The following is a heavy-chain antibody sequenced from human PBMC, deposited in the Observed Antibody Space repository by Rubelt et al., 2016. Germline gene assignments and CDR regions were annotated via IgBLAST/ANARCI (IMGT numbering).Heavy chain of an antibody. CDR2: ISAYNGNT. J-gene: IGHJ4*02. Sequence: QVQLVQSGAEVKKPGASVKVSCKASGYTFTSYGISWVRQAPGQGLEWMGWISAYNGNTNYAQKRQGRCTMTTATSTSTAYMELRSRRSDDTAVYDCARDTRYSISSNFDYWGQGTLVTVSS. D-gene: IGHD6-13*01. CDR3: ARDTRYSISSNFDY. V-gene: IGHV1-18*01. CDR1: GYTFTSYG.